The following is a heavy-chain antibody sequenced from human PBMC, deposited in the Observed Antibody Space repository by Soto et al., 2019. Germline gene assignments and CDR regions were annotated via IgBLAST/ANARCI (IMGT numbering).Heavy chain of an antibody. CDR1: GYTFTSYY. D-gene: IGHD3-3*01. J-gene: IGHJ4*02. CDR3: ARVGHYDFWSGYYPAYFDY. Sequence: GASVKVSCKASGYTFTSYYMHWVRQAPGQGLEWMGIINPSGGSTSYAQKFQGRVTMTRDTSTSTVYMELSSLRSEDTAVYYCARVGHYDFWSGYYPAYFDYWGQGTLVTVS. V-gene: IGHV1-46*01. CDR2: INPSGGST.